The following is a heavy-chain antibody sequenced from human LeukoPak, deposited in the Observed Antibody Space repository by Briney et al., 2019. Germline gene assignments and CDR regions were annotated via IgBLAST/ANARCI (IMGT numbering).Heavy chain of an antibody. V-gene: IGHV4-39*01. CDR2: IYYSGST. J-gene: IGHJ4*02. CDR1: SGSISSSSYY. CDR3: ARHLQTVAGLHTCNYFDY. D-gene: IGHD6-19*01. Sequence: SETLSLTCTVSSGSISSSSYYWGWIRQPPGKGLEWIGSIYYSGSTYYNPSLKSRVTISVDTSKNQFSLKLSSVTAADTAVYYCARHLQTVAGLHTCNYFDYWGQGTLVTVSS.